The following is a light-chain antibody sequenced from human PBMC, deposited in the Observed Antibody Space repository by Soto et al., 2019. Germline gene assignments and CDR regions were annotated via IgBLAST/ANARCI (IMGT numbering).Light chain of an antibody. CDR1: QSVSSN. CDR2: GAS. V-gene: IGKV3-15*01. Sequence: EIVMMQFPATLSVSPGERATLSCRASQSVSSNLAWYQQKPGQAPRLLTYGASTRATGIPARFSGSGSGTEFTLTISSLQSEDFAVYYCQQYNNWPRTFGQGTKVDIK. J-gene: IGKJ1*01. CDR3: QQYNNWPRT.